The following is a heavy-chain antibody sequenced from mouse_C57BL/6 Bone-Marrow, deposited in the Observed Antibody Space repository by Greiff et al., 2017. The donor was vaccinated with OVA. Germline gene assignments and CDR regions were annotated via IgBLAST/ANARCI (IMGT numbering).Heavy chain of an antibody. D-gene: IGHD1-1*01. Sequence: QVQLQQSGAELARPGASVKLSCKASGSTFTSYGIRWVKQRTGQGLEWIGEIYPRSGNTYYNEKFQGKATLTADKSSSTAYMALRSLTSEDSAFYVCARWGNYYGSSLGRYVDGWGTGTTVTVSS. CDR2: IYPRSGNT. CDR3: ARWGNYYGSSLGRYVDG. V-gene: IGHV1-81*01. J-gene: IGHJ1*03. CDR1: GSTFTSYG.